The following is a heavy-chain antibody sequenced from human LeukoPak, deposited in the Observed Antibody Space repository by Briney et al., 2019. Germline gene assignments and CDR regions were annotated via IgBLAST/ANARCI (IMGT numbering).Heavy chain of an antibody. CDR1: GFTFSSYA. CDR2: ISGSGGST. CDR3: ATRSPGYSYGSGYY. Sequence: GGSLRPSCAASGFTFSSYAMSWVRQAPGKGLEWVSAISGSGGSTYYADSVKGRFTISRDNSKNTLYLQMNSLRAEDTAVYYCATRSPGYSYGSGYYWGQGTLVTVSS. V-gene: IGHV3-23*01. J-gene: IGHJ4*02. D-gene: IGHD5-18*01.